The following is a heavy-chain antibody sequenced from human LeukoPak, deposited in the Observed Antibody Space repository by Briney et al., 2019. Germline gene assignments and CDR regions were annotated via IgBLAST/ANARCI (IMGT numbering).Heavy chain of an antibody. D-gene: IGHD5-12*01. CDR1: GGSISSYY. V-gene: IGHV4-59*01. CDR3: ARVGGYSGYDGYYYYYMDV. CDR2: IYYSGST. J-gene: IGHJ6*03. Sequence: SETLSLTCTVSGGSISSYYWSWIRQPPGKGLEWIGYIYYSGSTNYNPFLKSRVTISVDTSKNQFSLKLSSVTAADTAVYYCARVGGYSGYDGYYYYYMDVWGKGTTVTVSS.